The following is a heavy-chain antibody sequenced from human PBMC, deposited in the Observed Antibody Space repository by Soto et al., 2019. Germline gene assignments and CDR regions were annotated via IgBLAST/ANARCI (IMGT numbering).Heavy chain of an antibody. Sequence: PSETLSLTCTVSGGSISSSSYYWGWIRQPPGKGLEWIGSIYYSGSTYYNPSLKSRVTISVDTSKNQFSLKLSSVTAADTAVYYCARRGYSISWYPTYYYYYMDVWGKGTTVTGSS. V-gene: IGHV4-39*01. D-gene: IGHD6-13*01. J-gene: IGHJ6*03. CDR3: ARRGYSISWYPTYYYYYMDV. CDR1: GGSISSSSYY. CDR2: IYYSGST.